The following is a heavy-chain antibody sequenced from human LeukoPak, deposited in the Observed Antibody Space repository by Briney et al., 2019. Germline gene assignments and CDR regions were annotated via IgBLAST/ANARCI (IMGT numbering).Heavy chain of an antibody. Sequence: SETLSLTCAVYGGSFSGYYWSWIRQPPGKGLELIGEINHSGSTNYNPSLKSRVTISVDTSKNQFSLKLSSVTAADTAVYYCARDVHYYDSSGSLSYWGQGTLVTVSS. CDR1: GGSFSGYY. J-gene: IGHJ4*02. CDR3: ARDVHYYDSSGSLSY. CDR2: INHSGST. D-gene: IGHD3-22*01. V-gene: IGHV4-34*01.